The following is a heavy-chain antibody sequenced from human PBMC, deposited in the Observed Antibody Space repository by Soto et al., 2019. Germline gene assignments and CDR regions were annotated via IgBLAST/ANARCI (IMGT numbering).Heavy chain of an antibody. CDR2: IYYSGST. D-gene: IGHD3-22*01. J-gene: IGHJ5*02. CDR1: GGSISSGDYY. V-gene: IGHV4-30-4*01. Sequence: QVQLQESGPGLVKPSQTLSLTCTVSGGSISSGDYYWSWIRQPPGKGLEWIGYIYYSGSTYYNPSLKSRVTISVDTSKNQFALKLSSVTAADTAVYYCAIHAYYYDSGALNWFDPWGQGTLVTVSS. CDR3: AIHAYYYDSGALNWFDP.